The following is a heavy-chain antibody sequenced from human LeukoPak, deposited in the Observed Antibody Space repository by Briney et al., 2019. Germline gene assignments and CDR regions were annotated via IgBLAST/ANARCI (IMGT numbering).Heavy chain of an antibody. CDR3: ARSPNSGYDPSDY. V-gene: IGHV4-39*01. J-gene: IGHJ4*02. Sequence: SETLSLTCAVYGGSFSSYYWGWIRQPPGKGLEWIGSIYYSGSTYYNPSLKSRVTISVDTSKNQFSLKLSSVTAADTAVYYCARSPNSGYDPSDYWGQGTLVTVSS. CDR2: IYYSGST. D-gene: IGHD5-12*01. CDR1: GGSFSSYY.